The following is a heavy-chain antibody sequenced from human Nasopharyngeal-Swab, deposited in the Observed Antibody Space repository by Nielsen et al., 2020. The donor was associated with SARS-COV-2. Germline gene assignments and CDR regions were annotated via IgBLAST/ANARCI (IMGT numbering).Heavy chain of an antibody. CDR2: IYPGDSDT. V-gene: IGHV5-51*01. CDR1: VYSFTSYW. Sequence: LKISCQGSVYSFTSYWICWVRQMPGKGLEWMGIIYPGDSDTRYSPSFQGQVTISADRSISTAYLQWSSLKASDTAMYYCAIAVRGVNQFDYWGQGTLVTVSS. CDR3: AIAVRGVNQFDY. D-gene: IGHD3-10*01. J-gene: IGHJ4*02.